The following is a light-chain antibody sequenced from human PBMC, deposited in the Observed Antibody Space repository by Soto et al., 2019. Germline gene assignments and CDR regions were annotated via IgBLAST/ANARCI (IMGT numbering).Light chain of an antibody. J-gene: IGKJ1*01. CDR3: QQYGSSRGT. V-gene: IGKV3-20*01. Sequence: DIVLTQSPGTLSLSPGEIATLSCRASQSVRSSFLAWYQQKPGQAPRLLIYGASSRASAIPDRFSGSGSGTDFTLTISRLEPEDFAVYYCQQYGSSRGTFGQGTKVDIK. CDR2: GAS. CDR1: QSVRSSF.